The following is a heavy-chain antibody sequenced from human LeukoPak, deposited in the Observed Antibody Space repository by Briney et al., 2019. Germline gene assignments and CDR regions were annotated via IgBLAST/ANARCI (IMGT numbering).Heavy chain of an antibody. CDR1: GFTFSSYE. D-gene: IGHD2-2*01. J-gene: IGHJ4*02. CDR3: AHGSMYQLDY. CDR2: ISSFSSTI. Sequence: GGSLRLSCAASGFTFSSYEMNWVRQAPGKGLEWVSYISSFSSTIYYADSVMGRFTISRDNAKNSLYLQMNSLRAEDTAVYYCAHGSMYQLDYWGQGTLVTVSS. V-gene: IGHV3-48*03.